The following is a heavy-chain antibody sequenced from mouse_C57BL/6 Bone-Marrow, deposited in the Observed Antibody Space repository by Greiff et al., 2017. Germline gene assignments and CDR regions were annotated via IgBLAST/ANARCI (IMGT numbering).Heavy chain of an antibody. CDR2: INPSSGYT. J-gene: IGHJ2*01. D-gene: IGHD2-3*01. Sequence: VQLVESGAELARPGASVKMSCKASGYTFTSYTMHWVKQRPGQGLEWIGYINPSSGYTKYNQKFKDKATLTADKSSSTAYMQRSSLTSEDSAVYYCARWRWYYFDYWGQGTTLTVSS. CDR3: ARWRWYYFDY. CDR1: GYTFTSYT. V-gene: IGHV1-4*01.